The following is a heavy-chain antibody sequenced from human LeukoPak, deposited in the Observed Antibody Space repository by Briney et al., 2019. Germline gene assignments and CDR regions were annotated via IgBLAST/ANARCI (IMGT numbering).Heavy chain of an antibody. Sequence: PSETLSLTCTVSGGSISSYYRSWIRQPPGKGLEWIGYIYYSGSTNYNPSLKSRVTISVDTSKNQFSLKLSSVTAADTAVYYCARGIVGATQSKGYFDLWGRGTLVTVSS. CDR3: ARGIVGATQSKGYFDL. CDR2: IYYSGST. V-gene: IGHV4-59*01. J-gene: IGHJ2*01. CDR1: GGSISSYY. D-gene: IGHD1-26*01.